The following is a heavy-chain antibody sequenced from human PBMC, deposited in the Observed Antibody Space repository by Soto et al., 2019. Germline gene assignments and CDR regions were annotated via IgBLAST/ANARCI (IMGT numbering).Heavy chain of an antibody. J-gene: IGHJ5*02. D-gene: IGHD3-10*01. V-gene: IGHV4-30-2*01. CDR1: GGSISSGGYS. CDR2: IYHSGST. CDR3: ARALLGSGSRKQWFDP. Sequence: SETLSLTCAVSGGSISSGGYSWSWIRQPPGKGLEWIGYIYHSGSTYYNPSLKSRVTISVDRSKNQFSLKLSSVTAADTAVYYCARALLGSGSRKQWFDPWGQGTLVTVSS.